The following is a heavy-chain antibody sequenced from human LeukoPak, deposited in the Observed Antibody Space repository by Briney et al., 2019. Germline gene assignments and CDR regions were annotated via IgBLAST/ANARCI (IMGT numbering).Heavy chain of an antibody. CDR3: AKGGIAVTSTSVYYYMDV. D-gene: IGHD6-19*01. CDR2: ISGSGGST. V-gene: IGHV3-23*01. J-gene: IGHJ6*03. CDR1: GFTFSSYA. Sequence: GGSLRLSCAASGFTFSSYAMSWVRQAPGKGLEWVSAISGSGGSTYYADSVKGRFTISRDNSKNTLYLLMNSLRAEDTALYYCAKGGIAVTSTSVYYYMDVWGKGTTVTISS.